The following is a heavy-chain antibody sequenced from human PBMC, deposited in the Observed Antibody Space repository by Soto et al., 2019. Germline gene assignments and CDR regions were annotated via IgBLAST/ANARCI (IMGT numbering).Heavy chain of an antibody. Sequence: ASVKVSCKASGYTFTGYYMHWVRQAPGQGLEWMGGIIPIFGTANYAQKFQGRVTITADESTSTAYMELSSLRSEDTAVYYCARLDDILTGYYTPYYYYGMDVWGQGTTVTVSS. D-gene: IGHD3-9*01. CDR1: GYTFTGYY. J-gene: IGHJ6*02. V-gene: IGHV1-69*13. CDR2: IIPIFGTA. CDR3: ARLDDILTGYYTPYYYYGMDV.